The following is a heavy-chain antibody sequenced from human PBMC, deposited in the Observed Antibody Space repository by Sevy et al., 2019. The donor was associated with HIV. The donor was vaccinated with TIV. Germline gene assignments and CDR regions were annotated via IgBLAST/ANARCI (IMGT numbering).Heavy chain of an antibody. V-gene: IGHV3-30-3*01. Sequence: GGSLRLSCAASEFMFSTYAMHWVRQAPGKGLEWVAVISYDGSSNYYAGSVKGRFTISRDNSKNTLFLQMNSLGLEDTAFYYCARDAGYSTDWYPSDYWGQGTLVTVSS. D-gene: IGHD6-19*01. CDR1: EFMFSTYA. J-gene: IGHJ4*02. CDR2: ISYDGSSN. CDR3: ARDAGYSTDWYPSDY.